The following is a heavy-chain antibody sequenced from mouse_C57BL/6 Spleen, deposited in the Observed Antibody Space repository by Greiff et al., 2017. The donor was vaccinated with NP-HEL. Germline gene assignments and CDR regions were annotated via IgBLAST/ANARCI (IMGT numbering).Heavy chain of an antibody. V-gene: IGHV1-20*01. J-gene: IGHJ1*03. CDR1: GYSFTGYF. Sequence: EVQLQQSGPELVKPGDSVKISCKASGYSFTGYFMNWVMQSHGKSLEWIGRINPYNGDTFYNQKFKGKATLTVDKSSSTAHMELRSLTSEDSAVYYGAREDYYGQTRYFDVWGTGTTVTVSS. D-gene: IGHD1-2*01. CDR2: INPYNGDT. CDR3: AREDYYGQTRYFDV.